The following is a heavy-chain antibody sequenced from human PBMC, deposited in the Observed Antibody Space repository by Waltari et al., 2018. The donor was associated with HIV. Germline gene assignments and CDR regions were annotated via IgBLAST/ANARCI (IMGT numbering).Heavy chain of an antibody. J-gene: IGHJ4*02. Sequence: QVQLVQSGAEVKKPGASVKVSCKASGYTFTSYGISWVRQAPGQGLEWMGWVSAYNCNTNYAQKLQGRVTMTTDTSTSTAYMELRSLRSDDSAVYYCARINCTSVSCYASLDYWGQGTLVTVSS. CDR1: GYTFTSYG. CDR3: ARINCTSVSCYASLDY. CDR2: VSAYNCNT. V-gene: IGHV1-18*01. D-gene: IGHD2-2*01.